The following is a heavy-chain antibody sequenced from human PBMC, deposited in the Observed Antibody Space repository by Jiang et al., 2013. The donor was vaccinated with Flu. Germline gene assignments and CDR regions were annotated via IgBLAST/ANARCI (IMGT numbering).Heavy chain of an antibody. J-gene: IGHJ5*02. Sequence: GPGLVKPSETLSLTRTVSGGSVSSGSYYWSWIRQPPGKGLEWIGYIYYSGSTNYNPSLKSRVTISVDTSKNQFSLKLSFVTAADTAVYYCARARNYDFWSGYYAQDWFDPWGQGTLVTVSS. CDR1: GGSVSSGSYY. CDR2: IYYSGST. D-gene: IGHD3-3*01. CDR3: ARARNYDFWSGYYAQDWFDP. V-gene: IGHV4-61*01.